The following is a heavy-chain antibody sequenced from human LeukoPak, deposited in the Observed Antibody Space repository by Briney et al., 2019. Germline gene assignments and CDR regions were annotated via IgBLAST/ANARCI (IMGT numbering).Heavy chain of an antibody. J-gene: IGHJ4*02. D-gene: IGHD5-18*01. CDR3: AKLGYSYGGGRGPYFDY. CDR1: GFTFSSYA. CDR2: ISGSGGST. V-gene: IGHV3-23*01. Sequence: GGSLRLSCAASGFTFSSYAMSWVRQAPGKGLEWVSTISGSGGSTYYADSVKGRFTLSRDNSKNTLYLQMNSLRAEDTAVYYCAKLGYSYGGGRGPYFDYWGQGTLVTVSS.